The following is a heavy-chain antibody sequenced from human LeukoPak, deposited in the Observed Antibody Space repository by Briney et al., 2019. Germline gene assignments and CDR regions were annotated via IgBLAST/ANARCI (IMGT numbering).Heavy chain of an antibody. D-gene: IGHD3-22*01. CDR1: GGSISSYY. J-gene: IGHJ5*02. CDR2: IYYSGST. CDR3: ARDYYDSSGYYSNWFDP. Sequence: SETLSLTCTVSGGSISSYYWSWIRQPPGKGLEWIGYIYYSGSTNYNPSLKSRVTISVDTSKNQFSLKLSSVTAADTAVYYCARDYYDSSGYYSNWFDPWGQGTLVTVSS. V-gene: IGHV4-59*01.